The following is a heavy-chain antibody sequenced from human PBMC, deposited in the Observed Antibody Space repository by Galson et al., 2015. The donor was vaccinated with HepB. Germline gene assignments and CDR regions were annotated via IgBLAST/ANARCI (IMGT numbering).Heavy chain of an antibody. D-gene: IGHD3-3*01. Sequence: SLRLSCAASGFTFSSYAMHWVRQAPGKGLEWVAVISYDGSNKYYADSVKGRFTISRDNSKNTLYLQMNSLRAEDTAVYYCARASYYDFWSGYPYYFDYWGQGTLVTVSS. V-gene: IGHV3-30-3*01. CDR3: ARASYYDFWSGYPYYFDY. CDR2: ISYDGSNK. J-gene: IGHJ4*02. CDR1: GFTFSSYA.